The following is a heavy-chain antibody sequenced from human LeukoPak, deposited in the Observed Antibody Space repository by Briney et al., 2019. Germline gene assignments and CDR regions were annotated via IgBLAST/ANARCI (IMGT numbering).Heavy chain of an antibody. Sequence: PSETLSLTCTVSGGSISSSIYYWGWIRQPPGKGLEWIGSIYYSGSTYYNPSLKSRVTISVDTSKNQFSLKLSSVTAADTAVYYCARHVYGGSYEFDYWGQGTLVTVSS. V-gene: IGHV4-39*01. D-gene: IGHD1-26*01. CDR2: IYYSGST. CDR3: ARHVYGGSYEFDY. J-gene: IGHJ4*02. CDR1: GGSISSSIYY.